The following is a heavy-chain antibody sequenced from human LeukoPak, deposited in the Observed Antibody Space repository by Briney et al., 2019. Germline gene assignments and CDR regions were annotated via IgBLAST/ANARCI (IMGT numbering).Heavy chain of an antibody. CDR2: INPSGGST. D-gene: IGHD3-16*01. V-gene: IGHV1-46*01. Sequence: ASVKVSCKASGYTFTSYYMHWVRQAPGQGLEWMGIINPSGGSTSYAQKFQGRVTMTRDMSTSTVYMELSSLRSDDTAVYYCARGSHRLYDYVWGTYESKDYWGQGTLVTVSS. CDR1: GYTFTSYY. J-gene: IGHJ4*02. CDR3: ARGSHRLYDYVWGTYESKDY.